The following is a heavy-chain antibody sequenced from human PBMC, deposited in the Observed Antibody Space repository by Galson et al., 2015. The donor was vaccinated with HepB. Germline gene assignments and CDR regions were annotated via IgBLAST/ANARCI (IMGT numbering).Heavy chain of an antibody. CDR1: GFTFSSYG. CDR2: IWYDGSNK. CDR3: ARRIFYYYYGMDV. V-gene: IGHV3-33*01. Sequence: SLRLSCAASGFTFSSYGMHWVRQAPGKGLEWVAVIWYDGSNKYYADSVKGRFTISRDNSKNTLYLQMNSLRAEDTAVYYCARRIFYYYYGMDVWGQGTTVTVSS. J-gene: IGHJ6*02.